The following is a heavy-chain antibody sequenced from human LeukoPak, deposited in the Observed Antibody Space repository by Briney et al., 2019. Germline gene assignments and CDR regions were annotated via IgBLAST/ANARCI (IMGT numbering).Heavy chain of an antibody. CDR1: GFTFAIHA. CDR3: ARDVSYNSLDY. Sequence: PGGSLRLSCAASGFTFAIHAMTWVRQAPGKGLEWVSGISGDGASTHYAESVKGQFTISRDNSQNTLFLQMNSLRVEDTAIYYCARDVSYNSLDYWGQGTLVTVSS. V-gene: IGHV3-23*01. CDR2: ISGDGAST. J-gene: IGHJ4*02. D-gene: IGHD6-13*01.